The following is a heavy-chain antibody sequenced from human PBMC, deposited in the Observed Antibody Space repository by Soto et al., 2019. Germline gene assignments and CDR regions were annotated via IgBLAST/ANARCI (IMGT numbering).Heavy chain of an antibody. CDR3: ARRYGSCFDY. Sequence: SETLSLTCAVSGGSISSGGYSWSWIRQPPGKGLEWIGYIYHSGSTYYNPSLKSRITISVDTSKNQFSLKLSSVTAADTAMYYCARRYGSCFDYWGQGALVTVSS. V-gene: IGHV4-30-2*01. CDR2: IYHSGST. J-gene: IGHJ4*02. CDR1: GGSISSGGYS. D-gene: IGHD5-18*01.